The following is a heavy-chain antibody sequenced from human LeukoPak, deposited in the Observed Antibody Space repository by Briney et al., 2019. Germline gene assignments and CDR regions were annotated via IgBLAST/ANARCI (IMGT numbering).Heavy chain of an antibody. D-gene: IGHD3-10*01. CDR1: GYSFTSYW. CDR2: IFPGDSDT. J-gene: IGHJ4*02. CDR3: ARLGPYGSGSYGDY. V-gene: IGHV5-51*01. Sequence: GESLKISCKGSGYSFTSYWISWGRQMPRKSLEWLGIIFPGDSDTRYSPSFQGQVTISADKSISTAYLQWSSLKASDTAIYYCARLGPYGSGSYGDYWGQGTLVTVSS.